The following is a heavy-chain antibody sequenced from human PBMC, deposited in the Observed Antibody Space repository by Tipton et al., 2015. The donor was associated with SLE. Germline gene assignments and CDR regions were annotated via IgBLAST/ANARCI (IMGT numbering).Heavy chain of an antibody. J-gene: IGHJ6*03. CDR2: MFHSGTT. V-gene: IGHV4-38-2*02. Sequence: TLSLTCEVSGYSISSDYYWGWIRQPPGEGLEWIGSMFHSGTTYVNPSLKSRVTISVDKSKSQFSLKVRSVTAADTAVYYCAREEVVPAAMSYSYYYYMDVWGKGATVTVSS. D-gene: IGHD2-2*01. CDR1: GYSISSDYY. CDR3: AREEVVPAAMSYSYYYYMDV.